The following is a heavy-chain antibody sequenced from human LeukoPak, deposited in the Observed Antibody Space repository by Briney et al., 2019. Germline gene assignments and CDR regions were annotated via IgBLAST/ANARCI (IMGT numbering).Heavy chain of an antibody. CDR3: ARGDSSGYFSFDC. CDR1: GYSISSGYY. CDR2: IYHSGST. Sequence: SETLSLTCTVSGYSISSGYYWGWIRQPPGKGLEWIGSIYHSGSTYYNPSLKSRVTISVDTSKNQFSLKLSSVTAADTAVYYCARGDSSGYFSFDCWGQGTLVTVSS. D-gene: IGHD3-22*01. J-gene: IGHJ4*02. V-gene: IGHV4-38-2*02.